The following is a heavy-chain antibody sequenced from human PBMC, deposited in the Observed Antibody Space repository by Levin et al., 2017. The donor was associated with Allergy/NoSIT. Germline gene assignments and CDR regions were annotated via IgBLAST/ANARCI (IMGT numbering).Heavy chain of an antibody. CDR1: GGSISSGSYY. Sequence: PSETLSLTCTVSGGSISSGSYYWSWIRQPAGKGLEWIGRIYTSGSTNYNPSLKSRVTISVDTSKNQFSLKLSSVTAADTAVYYCAREGVKSAWGEDTPHNWFDPWGQGTLVTVSS. D-gene: IGHD3-10*01. V-gene: IGHV4-61*02. J-gene: IGHJ5*02. CDR3: AREGVKSAWGEDTPHNWFDP. CDR2: IYTSGST.